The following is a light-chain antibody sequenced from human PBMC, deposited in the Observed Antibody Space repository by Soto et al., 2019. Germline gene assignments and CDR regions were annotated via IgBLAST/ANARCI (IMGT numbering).Light chain of an antibody. J-gene: IGKJ1*01. V-gene: IGKV3-20*01. CDR3: QHYVRFTWT. CDR2: SAS. Sequence: VLTQSPGTLSLSPGETATLSCRASQSVSSTYLAWYQQKPGQAPRLLIYSASSRATGIPDRFSGSGSGTDFTLTICRLEPEDFAVYYCQHYVRFTWTFGRGTKVDIK. CDR1: QSVSSTY.